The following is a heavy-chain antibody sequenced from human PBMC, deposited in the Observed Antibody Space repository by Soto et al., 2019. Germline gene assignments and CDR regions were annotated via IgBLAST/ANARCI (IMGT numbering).Heavy chain of an antibody. V-gene: IGHV3-72*01. CDR1: GFTFSDYY. D-gene: IGHD3-22*01. CDR2: TRNKANGDTT. Sequence: PGGSLRLSCAASGFTFSDYYMDWVRQAPGKGLEWVGRTRNKANGDTTDYAASVKGRFTISRDDSKNSLYLQVNSLKTEDTAVYYCARGRHYYDSSRWVPYYLDYWGQGILVTVSS. J-gene: IGHJ4*02. CDR3: ARGRHYYDSSRWVPYYLDY.